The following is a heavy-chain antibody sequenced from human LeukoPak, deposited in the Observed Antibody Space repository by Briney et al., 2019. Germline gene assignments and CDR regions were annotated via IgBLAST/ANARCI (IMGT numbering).Heavy chain of an antibody. J-gene: IGHJ4*02. D-gene: IGHD4-11*01. CDR2: IWPDSTNN. V-gene: IGHV3-33*06. CDR1: GFIFSHYA. CDR3: AKDIQRGFDYTNSLDY. Sequence: PGCSLRLSCATSGFIFSHYAMHWVRQAPGKGLEWVAVIWPDSTNNYYSDAVKGRFAISRDDPSKMVYLQMNSLRVEDTAVYYCAKDIQRGFDYTNSLDYWGQGILVTDSS.